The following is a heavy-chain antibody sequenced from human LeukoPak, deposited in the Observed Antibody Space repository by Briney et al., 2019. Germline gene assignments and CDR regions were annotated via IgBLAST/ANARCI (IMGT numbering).Heavy chain of an antibody. CDR3: AKDPGYYDSSGYSGDY. Sequence: PGGSLRLSCAASGFTFSSYSMNWVRQAPGKGLEWVAVISYDGSNKYYADSVKGRFTISRDNSKNTLYLQMNSLRAEDTAVYYCAKDPGYYDSSGYSGDYWGQGTLVTVSS. J-gene: IGHJ4*02. D-gene: IGHD3-22*01. CDR2: ISYDGSNK. CDR1: GFTFSSYS. V-gene: IGHV3-30*18.